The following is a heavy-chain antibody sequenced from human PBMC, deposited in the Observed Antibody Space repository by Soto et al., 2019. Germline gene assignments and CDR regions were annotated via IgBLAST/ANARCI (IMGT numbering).Heavy chain of an antibody. Sequence: GGSLRLSCTASGFTFGDYAMSWVRQAPGKGLEWVGFIRSKAYGGTTEYAASVKGRFTISRDDSKSIAYLQMNSLKTEDTAVYYCTRSDSGSSGAFDIWGQGTMVTVSS. D-gene: IGHD1-26*01. CDR2: IRSKAYGGTT. J-gene: IGHJ3*02. V-gene: IGHV3-49*04. CDR1: GFTFGDYA. CDR3: TRSDSGSSGAFDI.